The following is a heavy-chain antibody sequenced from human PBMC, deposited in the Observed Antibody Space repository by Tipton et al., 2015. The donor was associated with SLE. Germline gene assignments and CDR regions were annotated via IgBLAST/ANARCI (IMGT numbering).Heavy chain of an antibody. CDR1: GFTFSNYG. CDR2: VSVIGGTT. Sequence: SLRLSCAASGFTFSNYGMNWVRQAPGQGLEWVSGVSVIGGTTYYADSVRGRFTISGDNPKNTLYLQMNSLRVDDTAVYYCATDPGGGDYWGQGTLVTVSS. CDR3: ATDPGGGDY. V-gene: IGHV3-23*01. D-gene: IGHD1-1*01. J-gene: IGHJ4*02.